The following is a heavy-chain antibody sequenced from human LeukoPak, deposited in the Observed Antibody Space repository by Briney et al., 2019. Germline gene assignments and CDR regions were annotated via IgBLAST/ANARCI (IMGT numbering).Heavy chain of an antibody. CDR1: GYTFTSYG. J-gene: IGHJ6*02. CDR2: ISAYNGNT. CDR3: ARAFDRTYYYYGMDV. Sequence: ASVKVSCKASGYTFTSYGISWVRQAPGQGLEWMGWISAYNGNTNYAQKLQGRVTMTTDTSTSTAYMELRSLRSDDTAVYYCARAFDRTYYYYGMDVWGQGTTVTVSS. D-gene: IGHD3-9*01. V-gene: IGHV1-18*01.